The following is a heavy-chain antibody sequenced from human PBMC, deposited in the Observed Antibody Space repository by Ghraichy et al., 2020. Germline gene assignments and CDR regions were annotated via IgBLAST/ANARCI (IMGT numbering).Heavy chain of an antibody. CDR2: IFYSGNT. CDR3: TREAAGAADY. CDR1: GGSISTTSYH. Sequence: SETLSLTCTVSGGSISTTSYHWGWVRQPPGKGLEWIGSIFYSGNTYYSPSLQSRVTISVDTSKNRFSLTLSSMTAADTAVYFCTREAAGAADYWGQRTLVTVSS. J-gene: IGHJ4*01. D-gene: IGHD6-25*01. V-gene: IGHV4-39*02.